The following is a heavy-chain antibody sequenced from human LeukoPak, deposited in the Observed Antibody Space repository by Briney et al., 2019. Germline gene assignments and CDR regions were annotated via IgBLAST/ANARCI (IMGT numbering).Heavy chain of an antibody. D-gene: IGHD2-2*01. CDR1: GGSISSSPYY. CDR2: IYYRGST. V-gene: IGHV4-39*01. CDR3: ARHYLSDGILSTFDP. Sequence: KPSETLSLTCTVSGGSISSSPYYWGWIRQPPGKRLEWIGTIYYRGSTYSNPSLNSRVTISLDTSKNQFSLRLRSVTAADTALYYCARHYLSDGILSTFDPWGQGTLVTVSS. J-gene: IGHJ5*02.